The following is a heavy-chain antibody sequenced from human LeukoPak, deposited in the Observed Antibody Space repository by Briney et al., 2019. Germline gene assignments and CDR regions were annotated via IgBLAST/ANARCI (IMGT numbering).Heavy chain of an antibody. Sequence: GGSLRLSCAASGFTFSSYWMHWVRQAPGKGLVWVSRIITDGSSTTYADSVRGRFTISRDNAKNTLYLQMNSLRAEDTAVYSCARVGPTTPNYYYYYMDVWGKGTTVTVSS. V-gene: IGHV3-74*01. CDR1: GFTFSSYW. D-gene: IGHD4-11*01. CDR3: ARVGPTTPNYYYYYMDV. J-gene: IGHJ6*03. CDR2: IITDGSST.